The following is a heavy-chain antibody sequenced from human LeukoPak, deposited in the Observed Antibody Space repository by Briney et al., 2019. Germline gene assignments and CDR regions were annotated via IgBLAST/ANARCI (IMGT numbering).Heavy chain of an antibody. Sequence: SVKVSCKASGGTFSSYAISWVRQAPGQGLEWMGRIILILGIANYAQKFQGRVTITADKSTSTAYMELSSLRSEDTAVYYCASTLGYCSGGSCYSVDDPFDYWGQGTLVTVSS. J-gene: IGHJ4*02. CDR1: GGTFSSYA. V-gene: IGHV1-69*04. CDR2: IILILGIA. D-gene: IGHD2-15*01. CDR3: ASTLGYCSGGSCYSVDDPFDY.